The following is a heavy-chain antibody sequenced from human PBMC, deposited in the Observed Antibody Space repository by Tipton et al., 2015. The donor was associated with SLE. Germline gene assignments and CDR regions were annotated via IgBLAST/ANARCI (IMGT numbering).Heavy chain of an antibody. J-gene: IGHJ4*02. D-gene: IGHD3-9*01. CDR2: IYYSGST. CDR3: ARAGAVLTGYYDY. V-gene: IGHV4-59*01. CDR1: GGSISSYY. Sequence: TLSLTCTVSGGSISSYYWSWIRQPPGKGLEWIGYIYYSGSTNYNPSLKSRVTISVDTSKNQFSLKLSSVTAADTAVYYCARAGAVLTGYYDYWGQGTLVTVSS.